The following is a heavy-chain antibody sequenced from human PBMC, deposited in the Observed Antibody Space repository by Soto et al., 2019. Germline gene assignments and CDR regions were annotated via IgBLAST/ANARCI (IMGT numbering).Heavy chain of an antibody. Sequence: PGGSLRLSCAASGFTFSSYSMNWVRQAPGKGLEWVSYISSSSSTIYYADSVKGRFTISRDNAKNSLYLQMNSLRAEDTAVYYCASELVVVVEKMNDYWGQGTLVTVSS. V-gene: IGHV3-48*01. CDR1: GFTFSSYS. D-gene: IGHD2-15*01. CDR3: ASELVVVVEKMNDY. CDR2: ISSSSSTI. J-gene: IGHJ4*02.